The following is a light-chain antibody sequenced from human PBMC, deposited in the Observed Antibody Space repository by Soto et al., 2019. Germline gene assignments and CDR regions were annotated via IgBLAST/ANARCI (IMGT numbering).Light chain of an antibody. CDR3: HQYNSYST. J-gene: IGKJ4*02. CDR2: KAS. V-gene: IGKV1-5*03. CDR1: ESVNRW. Sequence: DIQMTQLPSTLSASVGDKVTITCRASESVNRWLAWYQQKPGKAPKLLIYKASTLENGVPSRLRGSGSGTEFTLTISSLQPDDFATYYCHQYNSYSTFGGWTKVDIK.